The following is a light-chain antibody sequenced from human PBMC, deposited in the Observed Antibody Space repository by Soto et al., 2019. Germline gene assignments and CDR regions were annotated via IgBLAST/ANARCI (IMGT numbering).Light chain of an antibody. CDR1: QSVSSSF. CDR2: GAS. Sequence: EIVLTQSPGTLSLSPGERATLSCRASQSVSSSFLAWYQQKPGQAPRLLIYGASSRATRIPDRFSGSGSGTDFTLTISRLEPEDFAVYYCQQYGNSLTFGGGTKVEIK. V-gene: IGKV3-20*01. CDR3: QQYGNSLT. J-gene: IGKJ4*01.